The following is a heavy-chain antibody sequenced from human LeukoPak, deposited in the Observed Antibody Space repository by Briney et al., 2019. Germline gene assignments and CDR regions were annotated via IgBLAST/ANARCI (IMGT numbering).Heavy chain of an antibody. J-gene: IGHJ4*02. CDR2: IIRDGSAK. D-gene: IGHD1-14*01. CDR1: GFNFGSYW. Sequence: GGSLRLSCVGSGFNFGSYWMSWVRQAPGKGLEWVANIIRDGSAKYYLDSVEGRFTISRDNAKNSVWLQMDSLRVDDTAIYYCARSMWPEDYWGQGTLVRVSS. CDR3: ARSMWPEDY. V-gene: IGHV3-7*01.